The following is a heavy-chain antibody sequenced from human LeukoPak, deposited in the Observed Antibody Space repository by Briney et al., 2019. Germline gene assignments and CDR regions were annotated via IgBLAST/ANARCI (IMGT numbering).Heavy chain of an antibody. CDR3: ARGVYGGNEVDY. D-gene: IGHD4-23*01. CDR1: GFTFTGYY. Sequence: ASVKVSCKASGFTFTGYYMNWVRQAPGQGLEWMGWIIPNSGGSNYAEKFQGRVTMTRDTSISTAYMELSRLTSDDTAVYCCARGVYGGNEVDYWGQGTLVTVSS. V-gene: IGHV1-2*02. CDR2: IIPNSGGS. J-gene: IGHJ4*02.